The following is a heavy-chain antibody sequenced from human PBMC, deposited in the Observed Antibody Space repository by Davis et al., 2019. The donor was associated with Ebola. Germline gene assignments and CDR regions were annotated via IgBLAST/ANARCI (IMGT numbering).Heavy chain of an antibody. CDR3: ARIAARGDYYYGMDV. V-gene: IGHV5-51*01. D-gene: IGHD6-6*01. J-gene: IGHJ6*04. Sequence: PGGSLRLSCKGSGYSFTSYWIGWVRQMPGKGLEWMGIIYPGDSDTRYSPSFQGQVTISADKSISTAYLQWSSLKASDTAMYYCARIAARGDYYYGMDVWGKGTTVTVSS. CDR1: GYSFTSYW. CDR2: IYPGDSDT.